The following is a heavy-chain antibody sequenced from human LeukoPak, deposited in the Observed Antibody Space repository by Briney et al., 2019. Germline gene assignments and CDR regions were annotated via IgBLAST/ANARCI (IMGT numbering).Heavy chain of an antibody. J-gene: IGHJ4*02. V-gene: IGHV3-7*01. CDR1: GFTSGTSW. CDR2: INQDGSAQ. Sequence: GVSLRLSCAASGFTSGTSWMSWVGQAPGKGLEWVANINQDGSAQYYVDSVKGRFTISRDNAKSSLYLQMNSLRAEDTAVYYCARSARWGQGTLVTVSS. CDR3: ARSAR.